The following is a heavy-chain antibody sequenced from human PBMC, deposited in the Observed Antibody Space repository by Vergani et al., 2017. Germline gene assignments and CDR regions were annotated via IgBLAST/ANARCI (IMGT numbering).Heavy chain of an antibody. Sequence: QVQLVQSGAEVKKPGASVKVSCKASGGTFSSYAISWVRQAPGQGLEWMGGIIPIFGTANYAQKFQGRVTITADESTSTAYMELSSLRSEDTAVYYCARDRRTLGYYYGSGVRYGMDVWGQGTTVTVSS. CDR3: ARDRRTLGYYYGSGVRYGMDV. J-gene: IGHJ6*02. CDR2: IIPIFGTA. CDR1: GGTFSSYA. D-gene: IGHD3-10*01. V-gene: IGHV1-69*12.